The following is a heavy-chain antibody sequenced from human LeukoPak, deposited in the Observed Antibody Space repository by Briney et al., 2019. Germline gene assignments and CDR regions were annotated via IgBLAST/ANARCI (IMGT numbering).Heavy chain of an antibody. Sequence: PGGSLRLSCAASGFTFSGFWMHWVRQAPGKGLVWVSCISFDGSDATYADSVKGRFTISRDNSKNTLYLQMNSLRAEDTAVYYCAKEVAGSEAGVPDGGTVFDYWGQGTLVTVSS. CDR1: GFTFSGFW. CDR2: ISFDGSDA. CDR3: AKEVAGSEAGVPDGGTVFDY. J-gene: IGHJ4*02. V-gene: IGHV3-74*01. D-gene: IGHD2-15*01.